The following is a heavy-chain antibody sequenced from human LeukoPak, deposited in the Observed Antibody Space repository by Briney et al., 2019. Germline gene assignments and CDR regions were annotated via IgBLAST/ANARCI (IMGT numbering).Heavy chain of an antibody. J-gene: IGHJ4*02. CDR2: ITGPADVT. CDR3: AKDRVSGDGYNSLDY. CDR1: GFSFNSYA. V-gene: IGHV3-23*01. D-gene: IGHD5-24*01. Sequence: PGGSLRLSCAASGFSFNSYAMNWVRQVPGKGLERVSDITGPADVTTYADSVKGRLTISRDNSKNTVFLQMDSLRAEDTAVYYCAKDRVSGDGYNSLDYWGQGTLVTVSS.